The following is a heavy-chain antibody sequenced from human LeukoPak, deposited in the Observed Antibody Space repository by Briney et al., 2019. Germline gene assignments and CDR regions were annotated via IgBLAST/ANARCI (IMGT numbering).Heavy chain of an antibody. J-gene: IGHJ6*03. CDR1: GYTFSRYD. CDR2: MSPNSGHT. V-gene: IGHV1-8*03. D-gene: IGHD1-7*01. Sequence: ASVKVSCKTSGYTFSRYDINWVPQATGQRPEWMGWMSPNSGHTGYAPKFQGRVTFSRNTSVSTVYMELDILRSEDTAVYFCARGGVTGTYADYYYYYLDVWGKGTTVTVSS. CDR3: ARGGVTGTYADYYYYYLDV.